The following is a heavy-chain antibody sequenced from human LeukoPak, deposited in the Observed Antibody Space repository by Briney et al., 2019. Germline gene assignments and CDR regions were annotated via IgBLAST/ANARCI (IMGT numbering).Heavy chain of an antibody. V-gene: IGHV4-34*01. CDR2: INHSGST. J-gene: IGHJ4*02. D-gene: IGHD3-16*02. CDR1: GGSFSGHY. Sequence: PSETLSLTCAVYGGSFSGHYWSWIRQPPGKGLEWIGEINHSGSTNYNPSLKSRVTISVDTSKNQFSLKLSSVTAADTAVYYCVRGAMITFGGVVVILAKRYYFDYWGQGTLVTVST. CDR3: VRGAMITFGGVVVILAKRYYFDY.